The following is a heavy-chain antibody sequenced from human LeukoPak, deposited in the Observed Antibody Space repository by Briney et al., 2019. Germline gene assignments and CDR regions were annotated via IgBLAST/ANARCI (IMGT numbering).Heavy chain of an antibody. CDR1: GYTLTELS. D-gene: IGHD3-10*01. V-gene: IGHV1-69*13. CDR3: ATYTVRGDYYYYMDV. Sequence: SVEVSCKVSGYTLTELSMHWVRQAPGQGLEWMGGIIPIFGTANYAQKFQGRVTITADESTSTAYMELSSLRSEDTAVYYCATYTVRGDYYYYMDVWGKGTTVTVSS. CDR2: IIPIFGTA. J-gene: IGHJ6*03.